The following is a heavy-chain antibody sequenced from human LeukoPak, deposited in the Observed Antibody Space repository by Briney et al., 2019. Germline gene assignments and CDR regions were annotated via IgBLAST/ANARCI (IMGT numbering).Heavy chain of an antibody. D-gene: IGHD2-2*01. Sequence: GASVKVSCTASGGTFSSYAISWVRQAPGQGLEWMGRIIPIFGIANYAQKFQGRVAITADKSTSTAYMELSSLRSEDTAVYYCAREGPYQLLVSWFDPWGQGTLVTVSS. CDR1: GGTFSSYA. CDR3: AREGPYQLLVSWFDP. CDR2: IIPIFGIA. V-gene: IGHV1-69*04. J-gene: IGHJ5*02.